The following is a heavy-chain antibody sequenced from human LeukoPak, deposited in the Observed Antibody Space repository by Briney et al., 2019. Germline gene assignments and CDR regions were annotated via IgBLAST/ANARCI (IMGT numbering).Heavy chain of an antibody. CDR2: IKQDGSEK. V-gene: IGHV3-7*04. CDR3: ARMYSSSLPNY. Sequence: GGSLRLSCAASGFTFSNYWMSWVRQAPGKGLEWVANIKQDGSEKYYVDSVKGRFTISGDNAKNSLYLQMNSLRDEDTALYYCARMYSSSLPNYWGQGTLVTVSS. D-gene: IGHD6-13*01. CDR1: GFTFSNYW. J-gene: IGHJ4*02.